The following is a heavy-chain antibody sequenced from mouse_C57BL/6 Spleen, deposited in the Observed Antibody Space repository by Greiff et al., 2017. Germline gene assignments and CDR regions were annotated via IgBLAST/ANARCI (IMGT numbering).Heavy chain of an antibody. CDR3: AREESYDYDAWFAY. J-gene: IGHJ3*01. Sequence: EVNVVESEGGLVQPGSSMKLSCTASGFTFSDYYMAWVRQVPEKGLEWVANINYDGSSTYYLDSLKSRFIISRDNAKNILYLQMSSLKSEDTATYYCAREESYDYDAWFAYWGQGTLVTVSA. D-gene: IGHD2-4*01. CDR2: INYDGSST. CDR1: GFTFSDYY. V-gene: IGHV5-16*01.